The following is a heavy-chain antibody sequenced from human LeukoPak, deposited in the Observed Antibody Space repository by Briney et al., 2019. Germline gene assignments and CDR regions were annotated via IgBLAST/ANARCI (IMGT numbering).Heavy chain of an antibody. V-gene: IGHV3-21*01. CDR3: ARGDCSGGSCYFVAFDI. CDR2: ISSSSSYI. J-gene: IGHJ3*02. CDR1: GFTFSSYS. Sequence: GGSLRLSCAASGFTFSSYSMNWVRQAPGKGLEWVSSISSSSSYIYYADSVKGRFTIPRDNAKNSLYLQMNSLRAEDTAVYYCARGDCSGGSCYFVAFDIWGQGTMVTVSS. D-gene: IGHD2-15*01.